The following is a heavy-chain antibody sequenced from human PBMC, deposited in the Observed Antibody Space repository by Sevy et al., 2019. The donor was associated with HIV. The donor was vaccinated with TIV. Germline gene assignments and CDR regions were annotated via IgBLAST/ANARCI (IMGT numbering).Heavy chain of an antibody. D-gene: IGHD6-19*01. V-gene: IGHV3-23*01. CDR3: AKHGIVVTRVGYFDY. Sequence: GGSLRLSCAASGFTFSSYAMSWVRQAPGKGLEWVSAISGSGGSTYYADSVKGRFAISRDNSKNTLDLQMNSLRAEDTAVYYCAKHGIVVTRVGYFDYWGQGTLVTVSS. CDR2: ISGSGGST. CDR1: GFTFSSYA. J-gene: IGHJ4*02.